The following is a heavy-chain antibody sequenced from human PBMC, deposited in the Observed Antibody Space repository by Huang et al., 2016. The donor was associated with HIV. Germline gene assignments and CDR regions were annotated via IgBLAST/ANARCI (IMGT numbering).Heavy chain of an antibody. CDR3: VRARKRIAVPITMYYFDY. CDR1: GYTFTSYD. CDR2: MNPKSGNT. J-gene: IGHJ4*02. Sequence: QVQLVQSGAEVKKPGASVKVSCKASGYTFTSYDINWVRQATGQGLEWVGWMNPKSGNTGYAQMLQGRGTMTRNTSISTAYMELSSLRSEDTALFYCVRARKRIAVPITMYYFDYWGQGTLVTVPA. D-gene: IGHD3-22*01. V-gene: IGHV1-8*01.